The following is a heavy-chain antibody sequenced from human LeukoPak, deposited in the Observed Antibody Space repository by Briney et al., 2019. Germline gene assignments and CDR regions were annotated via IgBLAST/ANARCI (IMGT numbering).Heavy chain of an antibody. CDR1: GFTFGDYG. J-gene: IGHJ5*02. D-gene: IGHD2-2*01. V-gene: IGHV3-20*01. CDR3: TRDRGYCSSTSCSNWFDP. CDR2: INWNGGST. Sequence: PGGSLRLSCAASGFTFGDYGMSWVRQAPGKGLEWVSGINWNGGSTGYADSVKGRFTISRDNAKNSLYLQMNSLRAEDTALYHCTRDRGYCSSTSCSNWFDPWGQGTLVTVSS.